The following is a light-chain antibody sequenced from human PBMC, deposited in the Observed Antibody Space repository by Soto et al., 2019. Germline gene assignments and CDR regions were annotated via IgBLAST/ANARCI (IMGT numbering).Light chain of an antibody. J-gene: IGKJ2*01. CDR2: GAS. V-gene: IGKV3-20*01. Sequence: EIVLTQSPGTLSLSPGERITLSCRASQSVRNNYLAGYQHKPGQAPKVLIYGASSRATGIPDRFSGSGSGTEFSLTMSRVEVVDFAVYFCYGYGYVPYTFGQGTKVEIK. CDR3: YGYGYVPYT. CDR1: QSVRNNY.